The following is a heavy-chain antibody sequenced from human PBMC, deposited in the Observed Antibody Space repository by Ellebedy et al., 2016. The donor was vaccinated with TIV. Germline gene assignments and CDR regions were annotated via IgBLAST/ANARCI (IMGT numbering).Heavy chain of an antibody. V-gene: IGHV3-23*01. CDR1: RFTFSNYA. D-gene: IGHD2-21*02. CDR3: AREVVVTAMGDGGVFDI. Sequence: PGGSLRLSCAASRFTFSNYAMTWVRQAPGKGLEWVPSFSDTYGTKYADPVKGRFTISRDNSKNTLYLQMNSLRAEDTDVYYCAREVVVTAMGDGGVFDIWGQGTMVTVSS. J-gene: IGHJ3*02. CDR2: FSDTYGT.